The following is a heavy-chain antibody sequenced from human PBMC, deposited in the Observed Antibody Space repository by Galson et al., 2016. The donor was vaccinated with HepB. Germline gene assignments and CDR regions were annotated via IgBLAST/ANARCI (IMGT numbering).Heavy chain of an antibody. V-gene: IGHV3-66*01. D-gene: IGHD6-6*01. J-gene: IGHJ4*02. Sequence: SLRLSCAASGLIVTRNYMAWVRQAPGKGLEWVSIIYSGGYTYYADSVKGRFNISRDNSKNTVSLQMNSLRVEDTAVYYCTRAKAARLPFDYWGQGTLVTVSS. CDR1: GLIVTRNY. CDR2: IYSGGYT. CDR3: TRAKAARLPFDY.